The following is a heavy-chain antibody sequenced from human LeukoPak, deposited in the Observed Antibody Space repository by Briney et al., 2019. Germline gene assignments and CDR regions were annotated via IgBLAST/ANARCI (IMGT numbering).Heavy chain of an antibody. CDR1: GGSINGYF. Sequence: PSETLSLTCTVSGGSINGYFWSWIRQPPGKGLEWIGYIDYSGSTNYSPYLKSPVTISVDTFKNQFSLRLSSVTAADTAAYYCARRGYYDGSGFNFFDSWGQGILVTVSS. D-gene: IGHD3-22*01. CDR2: IDYSGST. CDR3: ARRGYYDGSGFNFFDS. J-gene: IGHJ4*02. V-gene: IGHV4-59*08.